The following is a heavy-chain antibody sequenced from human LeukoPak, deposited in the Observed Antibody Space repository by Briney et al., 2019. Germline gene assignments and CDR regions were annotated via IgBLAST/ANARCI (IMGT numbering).Heavy chain of an antibody. J-gene: IGHJ4*02. CDR1: GYISISHW. V-gene: IGHV5-51*01. Sequence: GESLKISCKGSGYISISHWIGWVRQMPGNGLEWMGVVYPGDSEARYSPSFQGQVTISADKSISTAYLQWSSLKASDTAMYYCARLISSGGLSYFDYWGQGTLVTVSS. CDR3: ARLISSGGLSYFDY. CDR2: VYPGDSEA. D-gene: IGHD2-15*01.